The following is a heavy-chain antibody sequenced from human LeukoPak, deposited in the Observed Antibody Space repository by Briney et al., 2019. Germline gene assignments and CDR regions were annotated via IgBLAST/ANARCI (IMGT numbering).Heavy chain of an antibody. CDR2: IRYDGSNK. CDR1: GFNFYNYG. D-gene: IGHD3-10*01. Sequence: PGGSLRLSCAASGFNFYNYGMHWVRQAPGKGLEGVAFIRYDGSNKYYADSVKGRFTISRDNSKNTLYLQMNSLRPEDTAVYYCAKEKLRGSGSYIDYWGQGTLVTVSS. V-gene: IGHV3-30*02. J-gene: IGHJ4*02. CDR3: AKEKLRGSGSYIDY.